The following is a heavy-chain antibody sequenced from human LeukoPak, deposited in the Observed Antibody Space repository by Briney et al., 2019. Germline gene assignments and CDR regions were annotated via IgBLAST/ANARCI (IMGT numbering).Heavy chain of an antibody. CDR2: ISSSGSMI. V-gene: IGHV3-48*03. Sequence: GGSLRLSCAASGFTFSSFEMNWVRQAPGKGLEWVSYISSSGSMIYYADSVKGRFTISRDNAKTSLYLQMNSLRAEDTAVYYCARDYSGSYNVDYWGQGTLVTVSS. J-gene: IGHJ4*02. D-gene: IGHD1-26*01. CDR1: GFTFSSFE. CDR3: ARDYSGSYNVDY.